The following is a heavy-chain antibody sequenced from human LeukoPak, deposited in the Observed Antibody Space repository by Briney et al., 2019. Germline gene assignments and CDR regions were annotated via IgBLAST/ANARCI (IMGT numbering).Heavy chain of an antibody. CDR1: GGTFSSYT. V-gene: IGHV1-69*02. CDR2: IIPILGIA. D-gene: IGHD6-13*01. CDR3: ARGGIAAPTGDYYYMDV. J-gene: IGHJ6*03. Sequence: GASVKVSCKASGGTFSSYTISWVRQAPGQGLEWMGRIIPILGIANYAQKFQGRVTITADKSTSTAYMELSSLRSEDTAVYYCARGGIAAPTGDYYYMDVWGKGTTVTVSS.